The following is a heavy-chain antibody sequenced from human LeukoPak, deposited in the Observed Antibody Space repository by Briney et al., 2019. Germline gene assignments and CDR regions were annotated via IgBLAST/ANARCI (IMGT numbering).Heavy chain of an antibody. J-gene: IGHJ6*03. CDR3: ARLYYDILTGYPPGRDHYYYYMDV. CDR2: ISAYNGNT. CDR1: GYTFTSYG. D-gene: IGHD3-9*01. Sequence: AASVKVSCKASGYTFTSYGISWVRQAPGQGLEWMGWISAYNGNTNYAQKLQGRVTMTTDTSTSTAYMELRSLRSDDTAVYYCARLYYDILTGYPPGRDHYYYYMDVWGKGTTVTVSS. V-gene: IGHV1-18*01.